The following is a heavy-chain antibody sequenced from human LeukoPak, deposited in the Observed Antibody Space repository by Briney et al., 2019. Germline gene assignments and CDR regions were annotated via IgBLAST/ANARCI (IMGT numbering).Heavy chain of an antibody. CDR1: GYTFTSYG. CDR2: ISGNNGNT. V-gene: IGHV1-18*01. CDR3: ARVWLEWFGNYYFDY. Sequence: GASVKVSCKASGYTFTSYGISWVRQAPGQGLGWMGWISGNNGNTNYAQKLQGRVTMTIDTSTRTAYMELRSLRSDDTAVYYCARVWLEWFGNYYFDYWGQGTLVTVSS. D-gene: IGHD3-3*01. J-gene: IGHJ4*02.